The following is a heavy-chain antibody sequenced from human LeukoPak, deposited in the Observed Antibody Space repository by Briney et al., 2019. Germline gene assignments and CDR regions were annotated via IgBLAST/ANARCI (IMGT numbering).Heavy chain of an antibody. J-gene: IGHJ4*02. CDR3: AGDISGYFNTRGEGY. V-gene: IGHV3-11*01. CDR2: ISSSGSSI. Sequence: QPGGSLRLSCAASGFIFSHYYMSWIRQAPGKGLEWVSYISSSGSSIYYADSVKGRFTISRDNAKNSLYLQMNSLRAEDTAVYYCAGDISGYFNTRGEGYWGQGTLVTVSS. CDR1: GFIFSHYY. D-gene: IGHD3-22*01.